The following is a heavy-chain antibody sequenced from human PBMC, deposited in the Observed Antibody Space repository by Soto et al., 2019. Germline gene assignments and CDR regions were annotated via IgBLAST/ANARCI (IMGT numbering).Heavy chain of an antibody. CDR2: ISYEGSNK. V-gene: IGHV3-30-3*01. J-gene: IGHJ4*02. Sequence: GGSLRLSCAASGFTFSSYAMHWVRQAPGKGLEWVAVISYEGSNKYYADSVKGRFTISRDNSKNTLYLQMNSLRAEDTAVYYCARDPRYCSGGSCSPLHRIVPHSPHFDYWGQGTLVTVSS. D-gene: IGHD2-15*01. CDR1: GFTFSSYA. CDR3: ARDPRYCSGGSCSPLHRIVPHSPHFDY.